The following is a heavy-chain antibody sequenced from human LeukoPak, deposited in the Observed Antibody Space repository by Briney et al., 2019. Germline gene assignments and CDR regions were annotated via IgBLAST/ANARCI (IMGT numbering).Heavy chain of an antibody. V-gene: IGHV3-20*04. J-gene: IGHJ4*02. Sequence: PGGSLRLSCAASGFTFDDYDLNWVRQAPGKGLEWVSGISWNGRNTAYAESLKGRFTISRGNAKNSLYLQMNSLRAEDTAFYYCARVQQYDKFDYWGQGTLVTVSS. CDR3: ARVQQYDKFDY. CDR1: GFTFDDYD. D-gene: IGHD3-22*01. CDR2: ISWNGRNT.